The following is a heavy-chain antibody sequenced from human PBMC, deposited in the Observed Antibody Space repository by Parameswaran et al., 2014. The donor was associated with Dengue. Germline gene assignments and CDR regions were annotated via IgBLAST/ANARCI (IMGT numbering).Heavy chain of an antibody. V-gene: IGHV1-46*01. J-gene: IGHJ5*02. CDR3: ARDPSDCSSTSCYPSDNWFDP. CDR2: INPGDFST. D-gene: IGHD2-2*01. Sequence: WVRQAPGQGLEWMGIINPGDFSTSYAQKFQGRVTMTTDTSTSTAYMELRSLRSDDTAVYYCARDPSDCSSTSCYPSDNWFDPGAREPWSPSPQ.